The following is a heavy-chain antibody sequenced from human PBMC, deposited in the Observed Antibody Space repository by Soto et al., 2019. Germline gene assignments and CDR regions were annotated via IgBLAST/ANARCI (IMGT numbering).Heavy chain of an antibody. CDR3: ARSGVGGYSGYVTIDY. Sequence: GGSLRLSCAASGFTFSSYSMNWVRQAPGKGLEWVSYISSSSSTIYYADSVKGRFTISRDNAKNSLYLQMNSLRAEDTAVYYCARSGVGGYSGYVTIDYWGQGTLVTVSS. D-gene: IGHD5-12*01. V-gene: IGHV3-48*01. CDR1: GFTFSSYS. J-gene: IGHJ4*02. CDR2: ISSSSSTI.